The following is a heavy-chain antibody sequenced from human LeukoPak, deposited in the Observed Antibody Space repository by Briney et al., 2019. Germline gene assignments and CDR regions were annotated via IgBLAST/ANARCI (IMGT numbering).Heavy chain of an antibody. V-gene: IGHV3-21*01. CDR2: ISSSSSYI. CDR1: EFTFSSYT. Sequence: KSGGSLRLSCAASEFTFSSYTMNWVRQAPGKGLEWVSSISSSSSYIHYVDSVKGRFTISRDNAKNSLYLQMNSLRAEDTAVYYCAKDPTPRRSSGYLREGYFDYWGQGTLVTVSS. D-gene: IGHD3-22*01. CDR3: AKDPTPRRSSGYLREGYFDY. J-gene: IGHJ4*02.